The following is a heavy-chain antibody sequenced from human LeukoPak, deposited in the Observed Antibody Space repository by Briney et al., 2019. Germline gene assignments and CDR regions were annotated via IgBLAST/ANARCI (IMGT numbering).Heavy chain of an antibody. CDR1: GFTFSSYS. CDR3: ARDHLVDYGDHYWDDY. CDR2: ISSSSSTI. Sequence: LTGGSLRLSCAASGFTFSSYSMNWVRQAPGKGLEWVSYISSSSSTIYYADSVKGRFTISRDNAKNSLYLQMNSLRAEDTAVYYCARDHLVDYGDHYWDDYWGQGTLVTVSS. V-gene: IGHV3-48*01. J-gene: IGHJ4*02. D-gene: IGHD4-17*01.